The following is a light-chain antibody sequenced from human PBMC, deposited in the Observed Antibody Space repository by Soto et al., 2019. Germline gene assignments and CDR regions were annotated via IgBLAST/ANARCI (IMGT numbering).Light chain of an antibody. CDR1: HSVSSNY. CDR3: QQYCISPT. Sequence: EIVLTQSPGTLSLSPGERATLSCRSSHSVSSNYLAWYQQKPRQAPRLLIYEVSSRATGIADRISGSGSRTVFTLIISRLEPVDFAEYYYQQYCISPTFGQGTKVEIK. J-gene: IGKJ1*01. V-gene: IGKV3-20*01. CDR2: EVS.